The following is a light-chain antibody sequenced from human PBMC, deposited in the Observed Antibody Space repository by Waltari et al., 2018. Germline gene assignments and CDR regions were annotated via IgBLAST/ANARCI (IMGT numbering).Light chain of an antibody. CDR3: HSRKGRDNQVV. Sequence: SSELTQGPDVSVALGQTFKITCQGDSLRTSYASWYQVKPGQAPVLVLFGKEKRPSGIPDRISGYSSGTTSSLTITGAQAEDEADYYCHSRKGRDNQVVFGGGTKLTVL. CDR1: SLRTSY. J-gene: IGLJ3*02. V-gene: IGLV3-19*01. CDR2: GKE.